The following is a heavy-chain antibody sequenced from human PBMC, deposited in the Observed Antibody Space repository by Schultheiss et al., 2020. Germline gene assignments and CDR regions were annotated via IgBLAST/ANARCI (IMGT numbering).Heavy chain of an antibody. CDR1: RFSFSSYA. V-gene: IGHV3-23*01. D-gene: IGHD3-10*01. Sequence: GGSLRLSFAASRFSFSSYAMSWVRQAPGKGLEWVSTISGSGTSTRYVDSVKGRFTISRDNSKNTLFLQMNSLRADDTAVYYCARGGTLRFGEFSFDYWGQGTLVTVSS. CDR3: ARGGTLRFGEFSFDY. CDR2: ISGSGTST. J-gene: IGHJ4*02.